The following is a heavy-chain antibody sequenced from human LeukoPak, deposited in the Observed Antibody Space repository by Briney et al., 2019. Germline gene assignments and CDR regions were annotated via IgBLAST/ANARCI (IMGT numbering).Heavy chain of an antibody. CDR2: INPTGGTT. CDR1: GYTFTIYY. Sequence: ASVKVSFKASGYTFTIYYMHWVRQAPGQGVERMGIINPTGGTTTYAQKFQGRVTMTRDTSTSTVYMELSSLRSEDTAVYYCARAVGALDIWGQGIMVTVSS. J-gene: IGHJ3*02. V-gene: IGHV1-46*01. CDR3: ARAVGALDI. D-gene: IGHD1-26*01.